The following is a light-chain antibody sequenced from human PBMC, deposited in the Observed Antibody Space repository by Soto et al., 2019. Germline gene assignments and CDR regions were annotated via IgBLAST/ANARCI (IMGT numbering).Light chain of an antibody. Sequence: EIVLTQSPSTLSLSPGKRATLSCRASQSVDSYLAWYQQKPGQAPRLLIYDASRRATGVPARFSGSGSGTDFTLTISSLEPDDFAVYYCQQRANWPLTFGGGTKVDIK. V-gene: IGKV3-11*01. CDR3: QQRANWPLT. CDR2: DAS. J-gene: IGKJ4*01. CDR1: QSVDSY.